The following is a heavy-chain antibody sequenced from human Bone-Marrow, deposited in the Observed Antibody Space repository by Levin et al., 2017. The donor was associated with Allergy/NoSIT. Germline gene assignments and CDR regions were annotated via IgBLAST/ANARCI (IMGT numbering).Heavy chain of an antibody. CDR1: GFTFSSYA. D-gene: IGHD4-23*01. Sequence: GGSLRLSCAASGFTFSSYAMHWVRQAPGKGLEWVAVISYDGSNKYYADSVKGRFTISRDNSKNTLYLQMNSLRAEDTAVYYCARGATVVRGAFDYWGQGTLVTVSS. CDR3: ARGATVVRGAFDY. J-gene: IGHJ4*02. CDR2: ISYDGSNK. V-gene: IGHV3-30*04.